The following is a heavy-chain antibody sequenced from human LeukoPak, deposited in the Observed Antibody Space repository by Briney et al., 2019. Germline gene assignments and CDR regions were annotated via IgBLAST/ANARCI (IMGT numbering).Heavy chain of an antibody. CDR1: GFTFSSYA. D-gene: IGHD4-17*01. V-gene: IGHV3-23*01. CDR3: AKESPTDYGDYQPFGN. Sequence: GGSLRLSCAAPGFTFSSYAMSWVRQAPGKGLEGVSSICGSGGGTHSADSVKGRFTISRDNSKNTLYLQMNSLRAEGTAVYYCAKESPTDYGDYQPFGNWGQGTLVTVSS. J-gene: IGHJ4*02. CDR2: ICGSGGGT.